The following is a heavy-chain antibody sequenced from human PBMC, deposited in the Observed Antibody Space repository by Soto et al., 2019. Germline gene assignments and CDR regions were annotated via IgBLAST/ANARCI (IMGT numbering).Heavy chain of an antibody. V-gene: IGHV1-46*01. CDR3: ARARSPFGLRCPFDA. Sequence: GASVKVSCKASGYTFTDYYIHWVREAPGQGLQWMGIINPNGGSTSPSERFLGRVTMTRDTSTSTVYMEVSTLRSEDTAVYYCARARSPFGLRCPFDAWGQGTLVTVSS. J-gene: IGHJ5*02. D-gene: IGHD5-12*01. CDR2: INPNGGST. CDR1: GYTFTDYY.